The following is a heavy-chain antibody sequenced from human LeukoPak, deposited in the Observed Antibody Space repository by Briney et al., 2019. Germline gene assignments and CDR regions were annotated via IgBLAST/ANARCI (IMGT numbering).Heavy chain of an antibody. Sequence: WGSLRISCAASGFTFSDYSMNWVRQAPGQGLKWVSYISTTSAHIYYADSVKGRFTISRDNAKNSLYLQMNSLRDEDTAVYYCATSWGRLAYGAHGTLVTVSS. CDR1: GFTFSDYS. CDR3: ATSWGRLAY. V-gene: IGHV3-48*02. D-gene: IGHD7-27*01. J-gene: IGHJ4*01. CDR2: ISTTSAHI.